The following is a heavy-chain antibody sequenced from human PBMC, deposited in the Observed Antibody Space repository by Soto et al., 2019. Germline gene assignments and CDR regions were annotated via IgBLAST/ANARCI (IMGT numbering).Heavy chain of an antibody. D-gene: IGHD1-26*01. Sequence: QVQLVESGGGVVQPGRSLRLSCAASGFTFSNYGMHWVRQAPGKGLEWVAVISYDGSKRYSPDSVKGRFTISRDNSKNPLYLQINSLRGEDTAVYYCAKGLGVAWELPDYWGQGTLVTVSS. CDR1: GFTFSNYG. CDR2: ISYDGSKR. V-gene: IGHV3-30*18. CDR3: AKGLGVAWELPDY. J-gene: IGHJ4*02.